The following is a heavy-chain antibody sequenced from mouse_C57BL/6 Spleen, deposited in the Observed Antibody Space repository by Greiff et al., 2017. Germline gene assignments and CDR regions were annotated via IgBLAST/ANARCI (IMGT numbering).Heavy chain of an antibody. D-gene: IGHD1-1*01. CDR3: ARDTTVVANFDV. CDR2: IHPNSGST. Sequence: VQLQQPGAELVKPGASVKLSCKASGYTFTSYWMHWVKQRPGQGLEWIGMIHPNSGSTNYNEKFKSKATLTVDKSSSTAYMQLSSLTSEDSAVYYCARDTTVVANFDVWGTGTTVTVSS. CDR1: GYTFTSYW. J-gene: IGHJ1*03. V-gene: IGHV1-64*01.